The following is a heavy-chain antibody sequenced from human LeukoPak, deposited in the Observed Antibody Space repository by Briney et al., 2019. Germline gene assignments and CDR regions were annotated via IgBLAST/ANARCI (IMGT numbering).Heavy chain of an antibody. J-gene: IGHJ4*02. D-gene: IGHD3-10*01. V-gene: IGHV4-34*01. Sequence: PSETLSLTCAVYVGSFSGYYWSWIRQPPGKGLEWIGEINHSGSTNYNPSLQSRVTMSVDTSKNQFSLKLSSVTAVDTAVYYCARKENVYYYFDYWGQGTLVTVSS. CDR2: INHSGST. CDR3: ARKENVYYYFDY. CDR1: VGSFSGYY.